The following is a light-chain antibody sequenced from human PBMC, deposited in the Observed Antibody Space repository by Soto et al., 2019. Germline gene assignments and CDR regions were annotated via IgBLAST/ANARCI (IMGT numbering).Light chain of an antibody. CDR2: SNN. V-gene: IGLV1-44*01. J-gene: IGLJ3*02. CDR1: NSNIGSNT. CDR3: AAWDDSLNGWV. Sequence: QSVLTQPPSASATPGQRVTISCSGSNSNIGSNTVNWYQQLPGTAPKLLIYSNNLRPSGVPDRFSGSESGTSASLAIRGLQSEDEADYYCAAWDDSLNGWVFGGGTKLTVL.